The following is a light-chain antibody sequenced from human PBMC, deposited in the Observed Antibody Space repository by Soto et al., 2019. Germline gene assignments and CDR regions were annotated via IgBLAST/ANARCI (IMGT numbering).Light chain of an antibody. CDR3: QQGYSNPWT. Sequence: DVQMTQSPSSLSASIVDRFTITFRASQTVNTYLHWYQQKPGKAPKLLIYAASNLQSGVPSRFSGSGSGTNFTLSLNSLQPEDFATYYCQQGYSNPWTFGQGTKVDIK. J-gene: IGKJ1*01. V-gene: IGKV1-39*01. CDR1: QTVNTY. CDR2: AAS.